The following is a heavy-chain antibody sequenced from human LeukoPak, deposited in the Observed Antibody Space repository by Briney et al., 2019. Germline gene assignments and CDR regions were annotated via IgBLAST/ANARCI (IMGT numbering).Heavy chain of an antibody. CDR3: ASKWYCGGDCYYQIDF. V-gene: IGHV3-30*03. D-gene: IGHD2-21*02. CDR2: ISSDERNK. Sequence: GGSLRLSCAASGFTFSDYYMSWIRQAPGKGLEWVALISSDERNKYYADSVKGRFTISRDNSKNTLYLQMNSLRTEDTAVYYCASKWYCGGDCYYQIDFWGQGTLVTVSS. J-gene: IGHJ4*02. CDR1: GFTFSDYY.